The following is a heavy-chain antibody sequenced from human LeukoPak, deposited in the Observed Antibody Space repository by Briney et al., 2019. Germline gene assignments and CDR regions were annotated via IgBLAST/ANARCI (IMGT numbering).Heavy chain of an antibody. V-gene: IGHV4-59*01. CDR3: ARGGTGYSYGLFDY. J-gene: IGHJ4*02. Sequence: SETLSLTCSVSGVSISSYYWSWIRQPPGKGLEWIGYIYYSGSTNYNPSLKSRVTISVDTSKNQFSLKLSSVTAADTAVYYCARGGTGYSYGLFDYWGQGTLVTVSS. D-gene: IGHD5-18*01. CDR2: IYYSGST. CDR1: GVSISSYY.